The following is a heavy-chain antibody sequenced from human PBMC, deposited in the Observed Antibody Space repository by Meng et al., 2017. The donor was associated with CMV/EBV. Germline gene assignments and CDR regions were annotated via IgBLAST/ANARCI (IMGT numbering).Heavy chain of an antibody. CDR2: IYYSGGT. CDR3: ARLIRTYYYYSSGYERDY. D-gene: IGHD3-22*01. CDR1: GGSISSSSYY. V-gene: IGHV4-39*01. Sequence: SETLSLTCTVSGGSISSSSYYWGWIRQPPGKGLEWIGSIYYSGGTYYNPSLKSRVTISVDTSKNQFSLKLSSVTAADTAVYYCARLIRTYYYYSSGYERDYWGQGTLVTVSS. J-gene: IGHJ4*02.